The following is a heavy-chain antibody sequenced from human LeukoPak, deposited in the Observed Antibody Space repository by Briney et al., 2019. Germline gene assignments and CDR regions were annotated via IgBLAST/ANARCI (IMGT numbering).Heavy chain of an antibody. CDR2: ISAYNGNT. J-gene: IGHJ5*02. CDR3: ARASHYYGSGSYYDLLSGWFDP. V-gene: IGHV1-18*04. Sequence: AASVKVSCKASGYTFTSYGISWVRQAPGQGLERMGWISAYNGNTNYAQKLQGRVTMTTDTSTSTAYMELRSLRSDDTAVYYCARASHYYGSGSYYDLLSGWFDPWGQGTLVTVSS. D-gene: IGHD3-10*01. CDR1: GYTFTSYG.